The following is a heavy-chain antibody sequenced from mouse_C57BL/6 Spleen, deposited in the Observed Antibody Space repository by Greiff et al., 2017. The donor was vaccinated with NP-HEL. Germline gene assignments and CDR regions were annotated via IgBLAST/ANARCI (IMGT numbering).Heavy chain of an antibody. V-gene: IGHV1-18*01. D-gene: IGHD1-1*01. CDR3: ARQGYGSSLFAY. CDR1: GYTFTDYN. CDR2: INPNNGGT. J-gene: IGHJ3*01. Sequence: EVKLQESGPELVKPGASVKIPCKASGYTFTDYNMDWVKQSHGKSLEWIGDINPNNGGTIYNQKFKGKATLTVDKSSSTAYMELRSLTSEDTAVYYCARQGYGSSLFAYWGQGTLVTVSA.